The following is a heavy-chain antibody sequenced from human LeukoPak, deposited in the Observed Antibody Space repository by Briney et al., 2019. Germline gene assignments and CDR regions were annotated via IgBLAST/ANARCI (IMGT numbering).Heavy chain of an antibody. Sequence: GGSLRLSCAASGFTFSSYAMSWVRQAQGKGLECVSGISGSGGSTYYADSVKGRLTISRDNSKNTLYLQMNSLRAEDTAVYYCAKDPYYDFWSGYPPDYWGQGTLVTVSS. J-gene: IGHJ4*02. D-gene: IGHD3-3*01. CDR1: GFTFSSYA. CDR2: ISGSGGST. CDR3: AKDPYYDFWSGYPPDY. V-gene: IGHV3-23*01.